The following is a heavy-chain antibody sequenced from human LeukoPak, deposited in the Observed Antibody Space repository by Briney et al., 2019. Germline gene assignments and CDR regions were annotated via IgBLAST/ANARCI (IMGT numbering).Heavy chain of an antibody. Sequence: GGSLRLSCAASGFTFSSYAMSWVRQAPGKGLEWVSAISGSGGSTHYADSVKGRFTISRDNSKNTLHLQMNSLRAEDTAVYYCANRPRAAISYWGQGTLVTVSS. V-gene: IGHV3-23*01. CDR1: GFTFSSYA. J-gene: IGHJ4*02. D-gene: IGHD2-2*01. CDR2: ISGSGGST. CDR3: ANRPRAAISY.